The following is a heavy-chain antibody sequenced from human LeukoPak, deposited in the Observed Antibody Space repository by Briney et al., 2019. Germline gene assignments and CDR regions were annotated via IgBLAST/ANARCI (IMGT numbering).Heavy chain of an antibody. J-gene: IGHJ5*02. Sequence: GGSLRLSCAASGFTLSSYWMHWVRQAPGKGLVWVSRINSDGSSTSYADSVKGRFTISRDDAKNTLYLQMNSLRAEDTAVYYCTRGVNGDSRFDPWGQGTPVTVSS. V-gene: IGHV3-74*01. CDR2: INSDGSST. D-gene: IGHD4-17*01. CDR1: GFTLSSYW. CDR3: TRGVNGDSRFDP.